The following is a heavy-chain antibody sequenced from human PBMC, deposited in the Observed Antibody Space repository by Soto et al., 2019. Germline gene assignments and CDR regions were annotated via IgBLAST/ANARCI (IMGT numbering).Heavy chain of an antibody. J-gene: IGHJ6*02. V-gene: IGHV6-1*01. CDR2: TYYRSKWYN. Sequence: PAQTLSLTCAISGDSVSTNSAAWNWIRQFPSRGLEWLGRTYYRSKWYNDYAISVKSRITVNPDKYKNKFSLKLNSVTPEDTAVYLCARHSNATTVIVGGVFAQAFALDVSGQGTKLTVSS. CDR1: GDSVSTNSAA. D-gene: IGHD3-16*01. CDR3: ARHSNATTVIVGGVFAQAFALDV.